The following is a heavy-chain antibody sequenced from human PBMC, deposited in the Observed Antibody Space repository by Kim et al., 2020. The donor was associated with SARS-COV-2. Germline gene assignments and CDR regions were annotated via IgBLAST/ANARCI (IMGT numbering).Heavy chain of an antibody. CDR1: GFTFSNYG. V-gene: IGHV3-23*01. J-gene: IGHJ4*02. CDR2: ISGSGGTT. Sequence: GGSLRLSCAASGFTFSNYGMSWVRQAPGKGLEWVSVISGSGGTTYYADSVKGRFTISRENSKDTLYLQMNSLRAEDTAVYYCAKYRSRDSFDYWGQGTLV. CDR3: AKYRSRDSFDY.